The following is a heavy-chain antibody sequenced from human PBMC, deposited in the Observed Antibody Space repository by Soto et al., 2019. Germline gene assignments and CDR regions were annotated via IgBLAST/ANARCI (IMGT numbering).Heavy chain of an antibody. V-gene: IGHV3-7*05. Sequence: PGGSLRLSCAASGFTFSSYWMSWVRQAPGKGLEWVANIKQDGSEKYYVDSVKGRFTISRDNAKNSLYLQMNSLRAEDTAVYYCATDTAMVEEYYYYGMDVWGQGTTVTVSS. CDR2: IKQDGSEK. D-gene: IGHD5-18*01. CDR3: ATDTAMVEEYYYYGMDV. CDR1: GFTFSSYW. J-gene: IGHJ6*02.